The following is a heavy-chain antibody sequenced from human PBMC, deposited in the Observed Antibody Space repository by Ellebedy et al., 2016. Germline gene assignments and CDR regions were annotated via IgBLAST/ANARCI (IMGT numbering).Heavy chain of an antibody. Sequence: GESLKISCAASGFTFSSYSMNWVCQAPGKGLEWVSSISSSSSTIYYADSVKGRFTISRDDSKNTLYLQMNSLKTEDTAVYYCARGGSGSVVWGQGTMVTVSS. CDR2: ISSSSSTI. CDR1: GFTFSSYS. CDR3: ARGGSGSVV. J-gene: IGHJ3*01. V-gene: IGHV3-48*01. D-gene: IGHD1-26*01.